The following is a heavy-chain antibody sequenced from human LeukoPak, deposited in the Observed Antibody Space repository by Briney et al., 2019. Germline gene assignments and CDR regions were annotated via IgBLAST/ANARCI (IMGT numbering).Heavy chain of an antibody. D-gene: IGHD3-22*01. CDR2: IWYDGSTK. J-gene: IGHJ4*02. CDR3: ARGFPPMIKCPFDY. V-gene: IGHV3-30*02. Sequence: WGSLTLTCAASGFTFSGYAMHWVRQAPGKGLEWVAVIWYDGSTKYYGYSVKGRFTISRDNSQNTLFLQMNSLRDEDTAVYYCARGFPPMIKCPFDYWGQGTLVTVSS. CDR1: GFTFSGYA.